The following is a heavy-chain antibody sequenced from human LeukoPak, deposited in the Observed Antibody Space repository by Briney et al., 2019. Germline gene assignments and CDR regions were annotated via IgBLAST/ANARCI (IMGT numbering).Heavy chain of an antibody. J-gene: IGHJ2*01. V-gene: IGHV4-59*08. D-gene: IGHD4-17*01. CDR3: ARVTGLTTVTTGLGYFDL. Sequence: SETLSLTCTVPGGSISSYFWSWIRQPPGKGLEWIGYIYYSGSTNYNPSLKSRVTISVDTSKNLFSLKLSSVTAADTAVYYCARVTGLTTVTTGLGYFDLWGRGTLVTVSS. CDR2: IYYSGST. CDR1: GGSISSYF.